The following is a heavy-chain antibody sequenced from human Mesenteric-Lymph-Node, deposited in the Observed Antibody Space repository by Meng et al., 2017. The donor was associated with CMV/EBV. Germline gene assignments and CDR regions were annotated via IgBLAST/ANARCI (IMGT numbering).Heavy chain of an antibody. V-gene: IGHV4-4*02. CDR2: IYVIGNT. D-gene: IGHD2-21*01. CDR3: ARGGAEAPYYFDS. J-gene: IGHJ4*02. Sequence: HVQLQESGPGLVRPSGTLSLTCSVSGDSVTNTKWWTWVRQPPGKGLEWNGEIYVIGNTNYKSSLKSRVTISLDKSKNQFSLTLTSVTAGDTAVYYCARGGAEAPYYFDSWGLGTLVTVSS. CDR1: GDSVTNTKW.